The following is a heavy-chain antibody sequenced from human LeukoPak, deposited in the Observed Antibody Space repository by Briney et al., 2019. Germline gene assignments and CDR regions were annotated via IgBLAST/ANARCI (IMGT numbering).Heavy chain of an antibody. Sequence: PSETLSLTCTVSGGSISIYYWSWIRQPPGKGLECIGYIYYSGSTNYNPSLKSRVTISVDTSKNQFSLKQSSVTAADTAVYYCARGPHTWFGPWGRGTLVTVSS. CDR3: ARGPHTWFGP. CDR1: GGSISIYY. V-gene: IGHV4-59*12. J-gene: IGHJ5*02. CDR2: IYYSGST.